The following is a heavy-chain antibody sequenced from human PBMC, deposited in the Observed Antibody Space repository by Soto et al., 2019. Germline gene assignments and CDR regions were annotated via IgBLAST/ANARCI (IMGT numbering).Heavy chain of an antibody. J-gene: IGHJ5*02. V-gene: IGHV3-21*01. Sequence: PGGSLRLSCAASGFIFSSYAMYWVRQAPGKGLEWVSTISSNSAYIYYTDALRGRFTISRDNAKNSLHLQMNSLRAEDTAVYYCTRDASRDSSARGWFDPWGPGTLVTVS. CDR3: TRDASRDSSARGWFDP. CDR1: GFIFSSYA. D-gene: IGHD6-13*01. CDR2: ISSNSAYI.